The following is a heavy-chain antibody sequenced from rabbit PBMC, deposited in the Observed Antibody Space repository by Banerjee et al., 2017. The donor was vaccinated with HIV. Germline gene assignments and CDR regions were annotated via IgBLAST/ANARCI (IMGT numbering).Heavy chain of an antibody. CDR2: IDAGSSGST. V-gene: IGHV1S40*01. CDR1: GFSFSSSYK. Sequence: QSLEESGGDLVKPGASLTLTCTASGFSFSSSYKMHWVRQAPGKGLEWIACIDAGSSGSTWYASWAKGRFTISKTSSTTVTLQMTSLTAADTATYFCAREGAGSNYFEPDSNLWGQGTLVTVS. D-gene: IGHD8-1*01. J-gene: IGHJ4*01. CDR3: AREGAGSNYFEPDSNL.